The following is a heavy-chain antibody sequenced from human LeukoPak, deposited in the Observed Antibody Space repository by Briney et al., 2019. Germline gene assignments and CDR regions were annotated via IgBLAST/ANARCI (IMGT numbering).Heavy chain of an antibody. Sequence: SETLSLTCAVSGGSISSGGYSWSWIRRPAGKGMEWIGYIYHSGSTYYNPSLKSRVTISVDRSKNQFSLKLSSVTAADTAVYYCARGSESRGYSYGTFDYWGQGTLVTVSS. CDR1: GGSISSGGYS. CDR3: ARGSESRGYSYGTFDY. J-gene: IGHJ4*02. CDR2: IYHSGST. V-gene: IGHV4-30-2*01. D-gene: IGHD5-18*01.